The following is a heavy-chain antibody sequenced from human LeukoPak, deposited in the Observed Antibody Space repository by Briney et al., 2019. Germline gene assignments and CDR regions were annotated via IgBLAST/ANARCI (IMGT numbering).Heavy chain of an antibody. CDR3: ATRPPFDY. J-gene: IGHJ4*02. Sequence: PGGSLRLSCAASGFTVSSIHMVWVRQAPGKGLEWVSSISSSSSYIYYADSVKGRFTISRDNAKNSLYLQMNSLRAEDTAVYYCATRPPFDYWGQGTLVTVSS. CDR2: ISSSSSYI. V-gene: IGHV3-21*01. CDR1: GFTVSSIH.